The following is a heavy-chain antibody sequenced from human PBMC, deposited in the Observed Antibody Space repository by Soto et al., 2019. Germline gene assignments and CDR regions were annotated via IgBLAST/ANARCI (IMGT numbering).Heavy chain of an antibody. D-gene: IGHD4-17*01. CDR3: ASEASTRPGYYGDFTSSYYGMDV. CDR2: INSRSGYI. Sequence: GGSLRLSCAASGFTFSSYGMNWVRQAPGKGLEWVSSINSRSGYIYSADSLKGRFTISRDNAKNSLYLQMNSLRAEDTAVYYCASEASTRPGYYGDFTSSYYGMDVWGQGTTVTVSS. CDR1: GFTFSSYG. V-gene: IGHV3-21*01. J-gene: IGHJ6*02.